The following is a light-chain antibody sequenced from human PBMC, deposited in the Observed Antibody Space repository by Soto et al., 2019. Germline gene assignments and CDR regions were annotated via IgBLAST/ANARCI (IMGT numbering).Light chain of an antibody. V-gene: IGKV1-5*03. J-gene: IGKJ1*01. Sequence: DIQMTQSPSTLSGSVGDRVTIXXRASQTISSWLAWYQQKPGKAPKXLIYKASTLKRGGPSRFSGSGSGTEFTLTSSSLQPGDFATYYCQHYNSYSEAFGQGTKVDIK. CDR1: QTISSW. CDR2: KAS. CDR3: QHYNSYSEA.